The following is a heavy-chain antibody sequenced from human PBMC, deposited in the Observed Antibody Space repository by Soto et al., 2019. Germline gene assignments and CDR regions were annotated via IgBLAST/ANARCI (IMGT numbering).Heavy chain of an antibody. Sequence: GGSLRLSCAASGFTFSSYGMHWVRQAPGKGLEWVAVISYDGSNKYYADSVKGRFTISRDNSKNTLYLQMNSLRAEDTAVYYCAKDARLQPPRGYYYYMDVWGKGTTVTVSS. J-gene: IGHJ6*03. CDR2: ISYDGSNK. D-gene: IGHD4-4*01. CDR1: GFTFSSYG. V-gene: IGHV3-30*18. CDR3: AKDARLQPPRGYYYYMDV.